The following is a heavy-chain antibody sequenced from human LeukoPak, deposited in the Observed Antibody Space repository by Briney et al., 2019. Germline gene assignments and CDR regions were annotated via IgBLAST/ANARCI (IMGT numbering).Heavy chain of an antibody. CDR2: IIPIFGTA. D-gene: IGHD3-16*01. V-gene: IGHV1-69*13. CDR3: ASDAADNDYVWGS. Sequence: GASVTVSCKASGGTFSSYAISWVRQAPGQGLEWMGGIIPIFGTANYAQKFQGRVTITADESTSTAYMELSSLRSEDTAVYYCASDAADNDYVWGSWGQGTLVTVSS. J-gene: IGHJ5*02. CDR1: GGTFSSYA.